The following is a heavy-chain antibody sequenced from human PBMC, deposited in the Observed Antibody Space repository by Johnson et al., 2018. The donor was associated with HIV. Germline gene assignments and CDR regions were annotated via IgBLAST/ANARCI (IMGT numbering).Heavy chain of an antibody. CDR3: ARVRVGAFDI. CDR2: IYTGGST. D-gene: IGHD1-26*01. Sequence: VQLVESGGGLVQPGGSLRLSCAASGFTVRSSYMSWVRQAPGKGLEHVSVIYTGGSTFYADSVKGRFTISRDNSKNALYLQMNSLRAEDTAVYYCARVRVGAFDIWGQGTMVTVSS. CDR1: GFTVRSSY. V-gene: IGHV3-66*02. J-gene: IGHJ3*02.